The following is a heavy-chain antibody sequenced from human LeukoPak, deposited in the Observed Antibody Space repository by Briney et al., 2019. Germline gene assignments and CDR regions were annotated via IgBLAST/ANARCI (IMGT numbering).Heavy chain of an antibody. Sequence: PGGSLRLSCAASGFTFSIYAMNWVRQAPGKGLEWVSAISFNGGSTYYADSVKGRFTISRDNSKNTLYLQMNGLRAEDTAVYYCARDPSAWSGYYDYWGQGTPVTVSS. CDR1: GFTFSIYA. D-gene: IGHD3-3*01. CDR3: ARDPSAWSGYYDY. J-gene: IGHJ4*02. CDR2: ISFNGGST. V-gene: IGHV3-23*01.